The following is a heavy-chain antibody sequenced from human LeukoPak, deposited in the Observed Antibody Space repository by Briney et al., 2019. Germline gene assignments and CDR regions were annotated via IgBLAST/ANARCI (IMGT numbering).Heavy chain of an antibody. CDR1: GFTFSTYP. CDR3: AKRGSIAVAGFYFDY. CDR2: ISNDGSNK. Sequence: PGRSLRLSCAASGFTFSTYPMHWVRQAPGKGLEWVAVISNDGSNKYYADSVKGRFTISRDNSKNTLYLQMNSLTTEDTAVYYCAKRGSIAVAGFYFDYWGQGTPVTVSS. J-gene: IGHJ4*02. D-gene: IGHD6-19*01. V-gene: IGHV3-30*04.